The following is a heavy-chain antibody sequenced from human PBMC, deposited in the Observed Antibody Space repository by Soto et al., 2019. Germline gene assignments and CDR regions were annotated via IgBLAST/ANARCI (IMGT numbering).Heavy chain of an antibody. J-gene: IGHJ6*02. CDR1: GYSLTSYW. D-gene: IGHD3-10*01. CDR3: ARRTRITMVRGVLHPYYYYYGMDV. Sequence: GESLKISCKGSGYSLTSYWIGWVRQMPGKGLEWMGIIFLGDSVTRYSPSFQVQVTISADKSISTAYLQWSSLKASDTALYYCARRTRITMVRGVLHPYYYYYGMDVWGQGTTVTVSS. V-gene: IGHV5-51*01. CDR2: IFLGDSVT.